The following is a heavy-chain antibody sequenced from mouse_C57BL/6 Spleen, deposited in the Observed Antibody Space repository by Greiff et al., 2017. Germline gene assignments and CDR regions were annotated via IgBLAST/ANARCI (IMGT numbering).Heavy chain of an antibody. J-gene: IGHJ4*01. CDR3: ARGGYYGSSYYAMDY. CDR2: LSSGGSYT. CDR1: GFTFSSYG. V-gene: IGHV5-6*01. Sequence: EVKLVESGGDLVKPGGSLKLSCAASGFTFSSYGMSWVRQTPDKRLEWVATLSSGGSYTYYPDSVKGRFTISRDNAKNTLYLQMSSLKSEDTAMYYCARGGYYGSSYYAMDYWGQGTSVTVSS. D-gene: IGHD1-1*01.